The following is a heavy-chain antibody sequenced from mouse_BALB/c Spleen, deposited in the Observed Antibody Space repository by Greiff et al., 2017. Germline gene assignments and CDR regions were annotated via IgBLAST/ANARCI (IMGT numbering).Heavy chain of an antibody. V-gene: IGHV3-8*02. CDR2: ISYSGST. J-gene: IGHJ1*01. D-gene: IGHD1-2*01. Sequence: VQLQQSGPSLVKPSQTLSLTCSVTGDSITSGYWNWIRKFPGNKLEYMGYISYSGSTYYNPSLKSRISITRDTSKNQYYLQLNSVTTEDTATYYCARWDYYGYVGYFDVWGAGTTVTGSS. CDR1: GDSITSGY. CDR3: ARWDYYGYVGYFDV.